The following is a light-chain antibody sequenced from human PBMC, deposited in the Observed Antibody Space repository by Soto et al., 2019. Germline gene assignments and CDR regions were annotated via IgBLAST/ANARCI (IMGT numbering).Light chain of an antibody. CDR2: FAS. Sequence: EVVMTQSPATLSVSPGEKATHSCRASHIVSNNLAWYQQKPGQAPRLLIYFASTRATGIPARFSGSGSGTEFTLTISSLQSEDFAVYYCQHSNKWPLTFGGGTKVETK. V-gene: IGKV3-15*01. J-gene: IGKJ4*01. CDR1: HIVSNN. CDR3: QHSNKWPLT.